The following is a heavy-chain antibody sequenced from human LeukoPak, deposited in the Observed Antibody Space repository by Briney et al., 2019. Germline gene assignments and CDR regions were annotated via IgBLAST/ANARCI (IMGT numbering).Heavy chain of an antibody. V-gene: IGHV4-38-2*02. Sequence: SETLSLTCSVSGYSISSGYYWGWIRQPPGKGLEWIGRIYHSGSTYYDPSLKSRVTISVDTSRNQFSLKLSSVTAADTAVYYCARGAVLRFLEWFRDDAFDIWGQGTMVTVSS. CDR2: IYHSGST. CDR1: GYSISSGYY. D-gene: IGHD3-3*01. CDR3: ARGAVLRFLEWFRDDAFDI. J-gene: IGHJ3*02.